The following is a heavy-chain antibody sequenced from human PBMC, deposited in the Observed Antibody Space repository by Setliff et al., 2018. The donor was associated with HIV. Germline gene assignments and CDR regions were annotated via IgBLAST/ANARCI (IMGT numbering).Heavy chain of an antibody. CDR1: GGSISSYY. V-gene: IGHV4-59*08. D-gene: IGHD3-10*01. J-gene: IGHJ4*02. CDR2: IYYSGST. Sequence: PSETLSLTCTVSGGSISSYYWSWIRQSPGKGLEWIGYIYYSGSTNYNPSLKSRVTISVDTSKNQFSLKLSSVTAADTAVYFCARSIYGSGSYPLDYWGQGTLVTVSS. CDR3: ARSIYGSGSYPLDY.